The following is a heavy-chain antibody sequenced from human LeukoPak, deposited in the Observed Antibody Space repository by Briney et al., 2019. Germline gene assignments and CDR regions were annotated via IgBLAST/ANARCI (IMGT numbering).Heavy chain of an antibody. V-gene: IGHV4-4*02. D-gene: IGHD5-18*01. CDR1: NASISGRNW. Sequence: PSETLSLTCAVSNASISGRNWWNWVRQPPGQGLEWIGEVSHSGSTNYNPSLKSRVTISVDKSKNQFSLTLSSVTAADTAVYYCARVGSGRYNYGYSLVYWGQGTLVTVSS. J-gene: IGHJ4*02. CDR2: VSHSGST. CDR3: ARVGSGRYNYGYSLVY.